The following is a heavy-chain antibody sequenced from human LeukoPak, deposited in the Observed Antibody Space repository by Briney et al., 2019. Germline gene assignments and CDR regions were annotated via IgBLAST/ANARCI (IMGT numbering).Heavy chain of an antibody. J-gene: IGHJ3*02. CDR1: GGSISSGSYY. CDR3: ARARGGDMMRAFDI. CDR2: IYTCGST. V-gene: IGHV4-61*02. D-gene: IGHD3-16*01. Sequence: PSQTLSLTCTVSGGSISSGSYYWSWIRQPAGKGLEWIGRIYTCGSTNYNPSLKSRVTISVDTSKNQFSLKLSSVTAADTAVYYCARARGGDMMRAFDIWGQGTMVTVSS.